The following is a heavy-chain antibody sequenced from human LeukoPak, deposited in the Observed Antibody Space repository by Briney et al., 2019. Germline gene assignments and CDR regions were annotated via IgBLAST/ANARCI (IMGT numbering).Heavy chain of an antibody. J-gene: IGHJ5*02. D-gene: IGHD3-3*01. CDR1: GGSFSGYY. CDR3: ARGPSTYDFWSGYYGTDPARPREPSGFWFDP. CDR2: INHSGST. Sequence: PSETLSLTCAVYGGSFSGYYWSWIRQPPGKGLEWIGEINHSGSTNYNPSLKSRVTISVDTSKNQFSLKLSSVTAADTAVYYCARGPSTYDFWSGYYGTDPARPREPSGFWFDPWGQGTLVTVSS. V-gene: IGHV4-34*01.